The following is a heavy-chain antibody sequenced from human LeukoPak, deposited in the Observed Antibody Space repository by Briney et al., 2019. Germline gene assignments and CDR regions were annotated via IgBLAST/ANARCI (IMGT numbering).Heavy chain of an antibody. J-gene: IGHJ6*02. CDR3: VHCGGDCYPCCGMDG. V-gene: IGHV3-23*01. Sequence: QPGGSLRLSCAASGFTFSSYAMSWVRQAPGKGLEWVSVINGGGDSTYYADSVKGRFTISRDNSKNTLFLQMNSLRAEDTAVYYCVHCGGDCYPCCGMDGWGQGTTVTVSS. CDR2: INGGGDST. CDR1: GFTFSSYA. D-gene: IGHD2-21*02.